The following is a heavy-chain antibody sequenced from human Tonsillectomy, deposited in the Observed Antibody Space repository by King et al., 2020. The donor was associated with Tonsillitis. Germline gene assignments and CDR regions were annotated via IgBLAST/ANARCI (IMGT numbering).Heavy chain of an antibody. D-gene: IGHD5-24*01. Sequence: EVHLVQSGAEVKKPGESLKISCKGSGYRFTTYWIGWVRQMPGKGLEWMGIIYHGDSDTRYSPSFQGQVTMSADKSISTAYLQWSSLKASDTAMYYCASARRDGYNLDAFDIWGQGTMVTVSS. CDR1: GYRFTTYW. CDR2: IYHGDSDT. J-gene: IGHJ3*02. CDR3: ASARRDGYNLDAFDI. V-gene: IGHV5-51*01.